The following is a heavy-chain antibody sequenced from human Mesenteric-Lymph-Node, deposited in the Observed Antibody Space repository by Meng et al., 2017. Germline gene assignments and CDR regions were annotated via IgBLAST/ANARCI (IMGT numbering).Heavy chain of an antibody. CDR2: LFYSGST. V-gene: IGHV4-39*01. D-gene: IGHD5-12*01. CDR3: ARGGYSGYAD. CDR1: GVSISSNTHY. J-gene: IGHJ4*02. Sequence: QVELQEAGPGLVKPSETLFLSCTSSGVSISSNTHYWGWIRQSPGKGLEWIGSLFYSGSTYYNPSLKSRLTMSVDTSKNQFSLKLSSVTAADTAFYYCARGGYSGYADWGQGTLVTVSS.